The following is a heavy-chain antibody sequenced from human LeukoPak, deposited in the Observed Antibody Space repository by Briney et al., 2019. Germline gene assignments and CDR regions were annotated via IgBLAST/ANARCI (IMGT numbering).Heavy chain of an antibody. J-gene: IGHJ4*02. CDR2: IYYSGST. V-gene: IGHV4-59*01. CDR3: ARVCDGYPGYYFDY. D-gene: IGHD5-24*01. Sequence: PSETLSLTCTVSGGSISTYSWTWIRQPPGKGLEWIGYIYYSGSTNYNPSLKSRVTISVDTSKNQFSLKLSSVTAADTAVYYCARVCDGYPGYYFDYWGQGTLVTVSS. CDR1: GGSISTYS.